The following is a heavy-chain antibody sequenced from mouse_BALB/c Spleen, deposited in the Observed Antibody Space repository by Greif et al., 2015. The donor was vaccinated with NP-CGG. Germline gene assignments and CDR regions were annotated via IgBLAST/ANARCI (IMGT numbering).Heavy chain of an antibody. CDR3: AKKLYRSLLDY. CDR2: IYPGDGDT. CDR1: GYAFSSYW. Sequence: QVQLQQSGAELVRPGSSVKISCKASGYAFSSYWMNWVKQRPGQGLEWIGQIYPGDGDTNYNGKFKGKATLTADKSSSTAYMQLSSLTSEDSAVYFCAKKLYRSLLDYWGQGTTLTVSS. D-gene: IGHD2-14*01. V-gene: IGHV1-80*01. J-gene: IGHJ2*01.